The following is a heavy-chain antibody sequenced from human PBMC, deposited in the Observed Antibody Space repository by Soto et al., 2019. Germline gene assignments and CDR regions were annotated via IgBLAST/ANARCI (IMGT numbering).Heavy chain of an antibody. CDR1: GYRFTSYW. V-gene: IGHV5-51*01. CDR3: ARKDKSGYFDWFDP. D-gene: IGHD3-22*01. J-gene: IGHJ5*02. CDR2: IFPSDSDT. Sequence: GESLKISCRTSGYRFTSYWIAWVRQMPGKGLEWMGIIFPSDSDTRYSPSFQGQVTISADRSTSTVFLQWASLKASDTAVYFCARKDKSGYFDWFDPWGQGTLVTVSS.